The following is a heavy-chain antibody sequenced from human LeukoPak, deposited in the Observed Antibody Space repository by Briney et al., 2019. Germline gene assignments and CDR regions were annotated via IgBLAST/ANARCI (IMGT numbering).Heavy chain of an antibody. CDR1: GGSFSGYY. J-gene: IGHJ3*02. CDR2: INHSGST. Sequence: SETPSLTCAVYGGSFSGYYWSWIRQPPGKGMEWIGEINHSGSTNYNPSLKSRVTISVDTSKNQFSLKLSSVTAADTAVYYCARYRGLELRPFDIWGQGTMVTVSS. CDR3: ARYRGLELRPFDI. D-gene: IGHD1-7*01. V-gene: IGHV4-34*01.